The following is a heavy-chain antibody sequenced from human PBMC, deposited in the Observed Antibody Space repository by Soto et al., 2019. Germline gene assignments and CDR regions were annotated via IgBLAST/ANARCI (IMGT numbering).Heavy chain of an antibody. CDR2: IYYSGST. CDR1: GGSISSYY. V-gene: IGHV4-59*01. CDR3: ARIVAAAHRYGMDV. D-gene: IGHD6-13*01. Sequence: PSETLSLTCTVSGGSISSYYWSWIRQPPGKGLEWIGYIYYSGSTNCNPSLKSRVTISVDTSKNQFSLKLSSVTAADTAVYYCARIVAAAHRYGMDVGGQATTVTLSS. J-gene: IGHJ6*02.